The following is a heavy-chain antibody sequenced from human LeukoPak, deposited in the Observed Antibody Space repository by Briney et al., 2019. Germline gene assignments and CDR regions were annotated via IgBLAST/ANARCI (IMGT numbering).Heavy chain of an antibody. Sequence: GGSLRLSCAAAGFTSSSAWMGWVRQVPGGGREWVCRIKSITSGGTTDYAAPVKGRFSISRDDSKNMLYLQMNNLKYEDTGVYYCGDSGSTHWTPYWGQGTLVTVSS. D-gene: IGHD1-26*01. CDR2: IKSITSGGTT. V-gene: IGHV3-15*01. J-gene: IGHJ4*02. CDR1: GFTSSSAW. CDR3: GDSGSTHWTPY.